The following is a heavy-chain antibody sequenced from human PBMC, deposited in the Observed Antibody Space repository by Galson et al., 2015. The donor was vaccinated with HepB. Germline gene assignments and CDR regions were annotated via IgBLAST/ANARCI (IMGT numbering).Heavy chain of an antibody. CDR1: IITFSSYA. J-gene: IGHJ6*04. Sequence: SLRLSCAASIITFSSYAMNWVRQAPGKGLEWVSSISTSSSYIYYVDSVKGRFTISRDNAKNSVYLQMNSLRAEDTAVYYCASPPDEMDVWGKGTTVTVSS. D-gene: IGHD1-14*01. CDR3: ASPPDEMDV. V-gene: IGHV3-21*01. CDR2: ISTSSSYI.